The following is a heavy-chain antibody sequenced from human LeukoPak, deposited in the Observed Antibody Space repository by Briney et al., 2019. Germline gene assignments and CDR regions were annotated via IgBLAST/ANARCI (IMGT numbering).Heavy chain of an antibody. CDR1: GGSISSSSYY. V-gene: IGHV4-39*07. CDR3: ARDRDYGSGSYYPFDDAFDI. Sequence: SETLSLTCTVSGGSISSSSYYWGWIRQPPGKGLEWIGSIYYSGSTYYNPSLKSRVTISVDTSKNQFSLKLSSVTAADTAVYYCARDRDYGSGSYYPFDDAFDIWGQGTMVTVSS. D-gene: IGHD3-10*01. CDR2: IYYSGST. J-gene: IGHJ3*02.